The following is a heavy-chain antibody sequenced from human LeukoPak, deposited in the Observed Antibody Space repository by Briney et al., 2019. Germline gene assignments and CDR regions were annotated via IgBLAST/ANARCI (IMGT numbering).Heavy chain of an antibody. CDR1: GGSISSYY. J-gene: IGHJ4*02. CDR3: ARESYGIAAPDY. Sequence: PSETLSLTCTVSGGSISSYYWSWIRQPPGKGLEWIGYIYHSGSTYYNPSLKSRVTISVDRSKNQFSLKLSSVTAADTAVYYCARESYGIAAPDYWGQGTLVTVSS. D-gene: IGHD6-6*01. V-gene: IGHV4-59*12. CDR2: IYHSGST.